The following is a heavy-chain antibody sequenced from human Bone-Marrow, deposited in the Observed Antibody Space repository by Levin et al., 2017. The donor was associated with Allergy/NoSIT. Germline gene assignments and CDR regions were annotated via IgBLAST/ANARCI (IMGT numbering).Heavy chain of an antibody. J-gene: IGHJ4*02. V-gene: IGHV3-23*01. CDR1: GFTLSDYG. Sequence: GESLKISCVVSGFTLSDYGTSWVRQAPGKGLEWVSSIRGRDDTTYYADSVKGRFAISRDNSKHTLYLQMTNLRAEDTALYYCASRPGADPYYFDYWGQGTLVTVSS. D-gene: IGHD7-27*01. CDR3: ASRPGADPYYFDY. CDR2: IRGRDDTT.